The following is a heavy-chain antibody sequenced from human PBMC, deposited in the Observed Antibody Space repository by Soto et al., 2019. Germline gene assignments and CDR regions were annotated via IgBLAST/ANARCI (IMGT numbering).Heavy chain of an antibody. CDR3: AKDTRYGDYVRWFDS. CDR1: GFTFSSYA. CDR2: ITGSGGRT. V-gene: IGHV3-23*01. J-gene: IGHJ5*01. Sequence: EVHLLESGGGLVQPGGSLRLSCEASGFTFSSYAMTWVRQAPGRGLEGVSGITGSGGRTYYADSVKGRFTISRDNSKSTLYLQMNSVRAEDTGVYYCAKDTRYGDYVRWFDSWGQGTLVTVSS. D-gene: IGHD4-17*01.